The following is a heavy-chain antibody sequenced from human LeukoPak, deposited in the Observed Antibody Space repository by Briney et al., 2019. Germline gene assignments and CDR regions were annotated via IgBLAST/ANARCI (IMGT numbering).Heavy chain of an antibody. CDR1: GGSISSSTYY. CDR3: ARPFGSGYLDAFDI. CDR2: VSYSGGT. J-gene: IGHJ3*02. V-gene: IGHV4-39*01. D-gene: IGHD5-12*01. Sequence: PSETLSLTCSVSGGSISSSTYYGGWIRQPPGKGLEWIGSVSYSGGTNYNPSLMSRVTMSVDTSKKQFSLKLTSVTAADTAVYYCARPFGSGYLDAFDIWGQGTTVTVSS.